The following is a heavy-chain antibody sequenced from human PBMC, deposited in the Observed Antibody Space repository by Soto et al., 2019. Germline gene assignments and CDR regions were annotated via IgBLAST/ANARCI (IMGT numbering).Heavy chain of an antibody. CDR1: GFTFSSYG. CDR2: IWYDGSNK. D-gene: IGHD3-3*01. Sequence: GGSLRLSCAASGFTFSSYGMHWVRQAPGKGLEWVAVIWYDGSNKYYADSVKGRFTISRDNSKNTLYLQMNSLRAEDTAVYYCARDIGAIDYDFWSGPLLYYYYYYGMDVWGQGTTVTVSS. J-gene: IGHJ6*02. CDR3: ARDIGAIDYDFWSGPLLYYYYYYGMDV. V-gene: IGHV3-33*01.